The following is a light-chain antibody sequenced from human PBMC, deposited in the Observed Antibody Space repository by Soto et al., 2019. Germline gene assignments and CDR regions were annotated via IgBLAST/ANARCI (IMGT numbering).Light chain of an antibody. CDR1: QSIGSN. J-gene: IGKJ2*01. V-gene: IGKV3-15*01. CDR2: GAS. Sequence: EVLMTQSQGTLSVSPGERVTVSCSASQSIGSNLAWYQQKPGQAPRLLIYGASTRVIGVPDRFSGGRSGTEFTLTISSLQSEDIAVYFCQQYNDWPPYTFGQGTKLEIK. CDR3: QQYNDWPPYT.